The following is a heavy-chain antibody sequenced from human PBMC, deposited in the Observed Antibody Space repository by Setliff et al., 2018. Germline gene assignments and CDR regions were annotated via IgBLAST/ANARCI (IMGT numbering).Heavy chain of an antibody. CDR1: DYPFLSYG. CDR3: ARAPRLEWILPTFDY. J-gene: IGHJ4*02. Sequence: ASVKVSCKASDYPFLSYGISWVRQAPGQGPEWIGWISAYTGNADYAQNSQGRVTMTTDTSTNTAYMELRSLRSDDTAVYYCARAPRLEWILPTFDYWGQGTPVTVSS. V-gene: IGHV1-18*01. D-gene: IGHD3-3*01. CDR2: ISAYTGNA.